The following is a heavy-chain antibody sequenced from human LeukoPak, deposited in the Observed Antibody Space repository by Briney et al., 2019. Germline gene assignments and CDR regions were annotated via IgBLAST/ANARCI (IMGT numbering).Heavy chain of an antibody. CDR3: AKDGGITVAGKEGFDY. D-gene: IGHD6-19*01. Sequence: GGSLRLSCAASGYTFSSYAMSWVRQAPGKGLKWVSGSGGSSGSTFDADSVKGRFTISRDNSKNMLYLQMNSLKPEDTAVYYCAKDGGITVAGKEGFDYWGQGTPVTVSS. CDR1: GYTFSSYA. J-gene: IGHJ4*02. V-gene: IGHV3-23*01. CDR2: SGGSSGST.